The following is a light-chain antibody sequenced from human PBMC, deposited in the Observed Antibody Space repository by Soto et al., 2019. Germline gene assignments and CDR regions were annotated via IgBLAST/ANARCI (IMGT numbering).Light chain of an antibody. CDR1: ENISKY. J-gene: IGKJ4*01. Sequence: DIQMIQSPATLSASVGDRITITCRASENISKYVAWYQQTSGSAPNLLIYAASDLESGVPSRFSGSGSGTEFSLAIDNLLPNDSATYVCQHCNSRSIAFGGGTKVDVK. CDR2: AAS. V-gene: IGKV1-5*01. CDR3: QHCNSRSIA.